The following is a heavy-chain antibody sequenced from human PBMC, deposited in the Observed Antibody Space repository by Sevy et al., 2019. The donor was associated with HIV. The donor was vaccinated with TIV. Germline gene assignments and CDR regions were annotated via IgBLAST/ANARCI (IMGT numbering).Heavy chain of an antibody. Sequence: GGSLRLSCAASRFTFSSYGMHWVRQAPGKGLEWVAVISSDGSNKCYADSVKGRFTISRDNSKNTLYLQMNSLRAEDTPVYYCARERPGGVIVYYVDYWGQGTLVTVSS. CDR3: ARERPGGVIVYYVDY. V-gene: IGHV3-30*03. CDR2: ISSDGSNK. D-gene: IGHD3-16*02. J-gene: IGHJ4*02. CDR1: RFTFSSYG.